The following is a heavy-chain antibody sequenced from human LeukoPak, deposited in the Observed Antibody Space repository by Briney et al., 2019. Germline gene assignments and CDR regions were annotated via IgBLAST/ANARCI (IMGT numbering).Heavy chain of an antibody. J-gene: IGHJ5*02. CDR3: AKDVEYYYDSSGPWYNWFDP. CDR2: ISGSGGST. V-gene: IGHV3-23*01. Sequence: GGSLRLSCAASGFTFSSYAMSWVRQAPGKGLEWVSAISGSGGSTYYADSVKGRFTISRDNSKNTLYLQMNSLRAEDTAVYYCAKDVEYYYDSSGPWYNWFDPWVQGTLVTVSS. D-gene: IGHD3-22*01. CDR1: GFTFSSYA.